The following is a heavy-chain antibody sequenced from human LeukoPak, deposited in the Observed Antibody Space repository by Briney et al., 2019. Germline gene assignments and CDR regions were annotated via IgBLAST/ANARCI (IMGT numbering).Heavy chain of an antibody. CDR2: IYYSGST. V-gene: IGHV4-31*03. CDR1: GGSISSGGYY. D-gene: IGHD1-14*01. CDR3: ARDYRSLDYYYYYGMDV. Sequence: SETLSLTCTVSGGSISSGGYYWSWIRQHPGKGLGWIGYIYYSGSTYYNPSLKSRVTISVDTSKNQFSLKLSSVTAADTAVYYCARDYRSLDYYYYYGMDVWGQGTTVTVSS. J-gene: IGHJ6*02.